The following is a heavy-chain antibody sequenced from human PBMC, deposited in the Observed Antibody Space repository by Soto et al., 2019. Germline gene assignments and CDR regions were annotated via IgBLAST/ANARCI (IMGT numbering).Heavy chain of an antibody. J-gene: IGHJ5*02. CDR2: MNPNSGNT. V-gene: IGHV1-8*01. Sequence: ASVKVSCKASGYTFTSYDINWVRQATGQGLEWTGWMNPNSGNTGYAQKFQGRVTMTRNTSISTAYMELSSLRSEDTAVYYCARNGGGYCSGGSCYSGWFDPWGQGTLVTVSS. CDR3: ARNGGGYCSGGSCYSGWFDP. CDR1: GYTFTSYD. D-gene: IGHD2-15*01.